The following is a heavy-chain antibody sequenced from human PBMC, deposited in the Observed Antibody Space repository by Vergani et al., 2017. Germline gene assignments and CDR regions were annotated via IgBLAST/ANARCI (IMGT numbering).Heavy chain of an antibody. CDR2: IYPGDSDT. J-gene: IGHJ4*02. CDR1: GYTFNNYW. Sequence: EVQLVQSGAEVKKPGESLKISCQGSGYTFNNYWIGWVRQRPGKGPAFMGIIYPGDSDTRYSPSFQGQVTMSADKSNRTAYLQWSRLKASDTAMYYCERQASCYSVGCPKDYWGQGTLVTVSS. CDR3: ERQASCYSVGCPKDY. D-gene: IGHD2-2*01. V-gene: IGHV5-51*01.